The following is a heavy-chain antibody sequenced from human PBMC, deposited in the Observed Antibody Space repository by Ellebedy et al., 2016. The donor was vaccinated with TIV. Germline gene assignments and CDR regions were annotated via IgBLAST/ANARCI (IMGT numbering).Heavy chain of an antibody. J-gene: IGHJ4*02. D-gene: IGHD1-1*01. V-gene: IGHV3-74*01. CDR2: INSDGSST. Sequence: GESLKISCAASGFTFSSYWMHWVRQAPGKGLVWVSRINSDGSSTRYADSVKGRFTITRENAENTLYLQMNSLRAEDTAVYYWARVEIWGQGTLVTVSS. CDR3: ARVEI. CDR1: GFTFSSYW.